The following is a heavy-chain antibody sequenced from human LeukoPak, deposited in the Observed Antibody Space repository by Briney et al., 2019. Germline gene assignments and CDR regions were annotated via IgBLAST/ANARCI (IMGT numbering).Heavy chain of an antibody. CDR2: IYYSGST. J-gene: IGHJ4*02. V-gene: IGHV4-39*07. CDR1: GGSISSSSYY. Sequence: SETLSLTCTVSGGSISSSSYYWGWIRQPPGKGLEWIGSIYYSGSTYYNPSPKSRVTISVDTSKNQFSLSLSSVTAADTAVYYCARDSGDHGDYWGQGTLVTVSS. D-gene: IGHD2-21*01. CDR3: ARDSGDHGDY.